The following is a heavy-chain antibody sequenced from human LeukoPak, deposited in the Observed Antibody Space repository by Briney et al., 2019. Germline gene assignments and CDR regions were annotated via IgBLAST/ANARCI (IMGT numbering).Heavy chain of an antibody. V-gene: IGHV3-23*01. D-gene: IGHD5-24*01. CDR1: GFTFSSYW. J-gene: IGHJ4*02. CDR3: VRELEMATTLLLDY. CDR2: ISGSGGGT. Sequence: GGSLRLSCAASGFTFSSYWMSWVCQAPRKGLEWVSSISGSGGGTYYAGPAQGRFTISRDNSKKTLFLQVQSLRAEDTGLYYCVRELEMATTLLLDYWGQGTRVTVSS.